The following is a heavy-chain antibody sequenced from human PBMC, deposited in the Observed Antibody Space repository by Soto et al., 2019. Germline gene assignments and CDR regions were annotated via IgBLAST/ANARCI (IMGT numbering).Heavy chain of an antibody. Sequence: QVQLVESGGGVVQPGRSLRLSCAVSGFTFTSYGMHWVRQAPGKGLEWVALIWYDGIKKFYADSVKGRFTISRDNSQNILYLQLNSLRAEDTAVYYCARPDLSGSYYRPFFDQSGQGTLVTVSS. J-gene: IGHJ4*02. V-gene: IGHV3-33*08. CDR3: ARPDLSGSYYRPFFDQ. D-gene: IGHD3-10*01. CDR2: IWYDGIKK. CDR1: GFTFTSYG.